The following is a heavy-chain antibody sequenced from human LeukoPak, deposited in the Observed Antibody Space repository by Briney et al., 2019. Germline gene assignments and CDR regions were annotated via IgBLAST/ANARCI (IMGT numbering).Heavy chain of an antibody. V-gene: IGHV1-69*13. CDR1: GGTFNSYA. CDR2: IIPIFGTA. J-gene: IGHJ3*02. D-gene: IGHD3-16*01. CDR3: ARDGGEDAFDI. Sequence: SVKVSCKASGGTFNSYAISWVRQAPGQGLEWMGGIIPIFGTANYAQKFQGRVTITADESTSTAFMELSSLRSEDTAVYYCARDGGEDAFDIWGQGTMVTVSS.